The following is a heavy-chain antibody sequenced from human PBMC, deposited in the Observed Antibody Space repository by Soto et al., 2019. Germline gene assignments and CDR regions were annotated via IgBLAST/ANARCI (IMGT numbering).Heavy chain of an antibody. V-gene: IGHV1-46*01. Sequence: ASVKVSCRASGYTLTSYYMHWVRQAPGQGLEWMGIINPSGGSTSYAQKFQGRVTMTRDTSTSTVYMELSSLRSEDTAVYYCARDWRFKTYYDDSSGYVYWGQGTLVTVSS. CDR1: GYTLTSYY. CDR3: ARDWRFKTYYDDSSGYVY. D-gene: IGHD3-22*01. CDR2: INPSGGST. J-gene: IGHJ4*02.